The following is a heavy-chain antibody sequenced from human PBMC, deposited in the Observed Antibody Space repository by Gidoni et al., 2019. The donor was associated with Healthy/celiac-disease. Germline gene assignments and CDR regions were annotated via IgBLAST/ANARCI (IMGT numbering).Heavy chain of an antibody. Sequence: EVQLVESGGGLIQPGGSLRLPCAASGFTVSRNYMSWVRRAPGKGLEWVSVIYSGGSTYYADSVKGRFTISRDNSKNTLYLQMNSLRAEDTAVYYCARVRITIFGVVITGYYFDYWGQGTLVTVSS. CDR1: GFTVSRNY. D-gene: IGHD3-3*01. J-gene: IGHJ4*02. CDR3: ARVRITIFGVVITGYYFDY. V-gene: IGHV3-53*01. CDR2: IYSGGST.